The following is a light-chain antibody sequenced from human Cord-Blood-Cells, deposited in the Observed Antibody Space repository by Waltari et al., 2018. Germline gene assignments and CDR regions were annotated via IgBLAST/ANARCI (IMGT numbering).Light chain of an antibody. CDR3: QQYYSTPYT. V-gene: IGKV4-1*01. Sequence: DIVMTQSPDSLAVSLGERSTIHCKSSQSVFYSTNNKNYLAWYQQKPGHPPKLLIYWASTRESGVPDRFSGSGSGTDVTLTISSLQAEDVAVYYCQQYYSTPYTFGQGTKLEIK. J-gene: IGKJ2*01. CDR1: QSVFYSTNNKNY. CDR2: WAS.